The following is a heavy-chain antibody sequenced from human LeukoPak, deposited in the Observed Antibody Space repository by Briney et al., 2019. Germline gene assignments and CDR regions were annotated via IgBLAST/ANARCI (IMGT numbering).Heavy chain of an antibody. V-gene: IGHV1-2*02. J-gene: IGHJ4*02. CDR2: IDPSTGGT. Sequence: ASVKVSCKASGYTFSGYYMHWVRQAPGQGLEWMGWIDPSTGGTHYSQKFEGRVTMTRDTSISTAYMELSRLRSDDTALYYCAKVIEGAVAFDYWGQGTLVTVSS. CDR1: GYTFSGYY. CDR3: AKVIEGAVAFDY. D-gene: IGHD6-19*01.